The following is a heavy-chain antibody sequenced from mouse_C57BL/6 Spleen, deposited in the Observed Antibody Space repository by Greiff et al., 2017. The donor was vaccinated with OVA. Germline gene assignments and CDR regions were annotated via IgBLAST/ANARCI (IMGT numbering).Heavy chain of an antibody. D-gene: IGHD1-1*01. J-gene: IGHJ4*01. CDR3: ARDPYYYGSREDYAMDY. CDR1: GYTFTDYY. V-gene: IGHV1-76*01. Sequence: VQRVESGAELVRPGASVKLSCKASGYTFTDYYINWVKQRPGQGLEWIARIYPGSGNTYYNEKFKGKATLTAEKSSSTAYMQLSSLTSEDSAVYFCARDPYYYGSREDYAMDYWGQGTSVTVSS. CDR2: IYPGSGNT.